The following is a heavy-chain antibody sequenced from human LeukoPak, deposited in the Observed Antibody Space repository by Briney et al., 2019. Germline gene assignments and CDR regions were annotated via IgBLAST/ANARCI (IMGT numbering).Heavy chain of an antibody. CDR2: INPNSGGT. CDR3: ARGNSYYYYGMDV. J-gene: IGHJ6*02. D-gene: IGHD5-24*01. CDR1: GYTFTGYY. Sequence: ASVKVSCKASGYTFTGYYMHWVRQAPGQGLEWMGRINPNSGGTNYAQKFQGRVTMTRDTSISTAYMELSRLRSDDTAVYYCARGNSYYYYGMDVWGQGTTVTVSS. V-gene: IGHV1-2*06.